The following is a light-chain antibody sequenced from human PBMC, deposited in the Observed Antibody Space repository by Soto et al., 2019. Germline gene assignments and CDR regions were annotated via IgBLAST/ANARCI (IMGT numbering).Light chain of an antibody. V-gene: IGKV3-15*01. J-gene: IGKJ1*01. CDR2: GAS. CDR1: QSVSTN. Sequence: EIVMTQSPAALSVSPGEGATLSCRASQSVSTNLAWYQQKPGQAPRLPVYGASTRATGIAARFSGYGSGTEFILTISSLQSEDFAVYYCQQYNNWPRTFGQGTKV. CDR3: QQYNNWPRT.